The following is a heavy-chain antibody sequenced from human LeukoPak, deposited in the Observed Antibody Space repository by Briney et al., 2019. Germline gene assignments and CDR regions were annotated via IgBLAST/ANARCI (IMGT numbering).Heavy chain of an antibody. CDR1: GESFSSYY. J-gene: IGHJ5*02. Sequence: PSETLSLTCAVYGESFSSYYWGWIRQPPGKGLEWIGSIYYSGSTYYNPSLKSRVTISVDTSKNQFSLKLSSVTAADTAVYYCASYDYGDYKNWFDPWGQGTLVTVSS. D-gene: IGHD4-17*01. CDR3: ASYDYGDYKNWFDP. CDR2: IYYSGST. V-gene: IGHV4-39*07.